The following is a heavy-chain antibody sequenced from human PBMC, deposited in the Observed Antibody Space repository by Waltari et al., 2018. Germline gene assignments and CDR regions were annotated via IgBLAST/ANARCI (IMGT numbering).Heavy chain of an antibody. D-gene: IGHD2-21*01. CDR2: INYNTGT. V-gene: IGHV4-59*11. CDR1: SGSMRNHK. CDR3: ATAPSGDWAYYFDS. J-gene: IGHJ4*02. Sequence: QVQLQESGPGLVKPSETLFLTCSVSSGSMRNHKWNWIRQAPGKGLEWIGYINYNTGTNYNHSLRTRGTISLDTSKNRVSLKVTSVTAADTAVYYCATAPSGDWAYYFDSWGQGTLVTVSS.